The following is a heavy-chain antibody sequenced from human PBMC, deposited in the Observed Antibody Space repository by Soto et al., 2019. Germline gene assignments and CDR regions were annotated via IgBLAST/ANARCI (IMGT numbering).Heavy chain of an antibody. D-gene: IGHD3-3*01. CDR1: GFTFSSYG. Sequence: PGGSLRLSCAASGFTFSSYGMHWVRQAPGKGLEWVAVIWYDGSNKYYADSVKGRFTISRDNSKNTLYLQMNSLRAEDTAVYYCARVIQMDDFWSGFDYWGQGTLVTVSS. J-gene: IGHJ4*02. V-gene: IGHV3-33*01. CDR3: ARVIQMDDFWSGFDY. CDR2: IWYDGSNK.